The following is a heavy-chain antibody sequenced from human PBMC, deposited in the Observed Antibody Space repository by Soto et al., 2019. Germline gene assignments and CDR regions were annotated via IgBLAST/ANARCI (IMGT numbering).Heavy chain of an antibody. CDR3: ARDVPDTSLFFYYYGMDV. CDR1: GYSFTSYG. V-gene: IGHV1-18*01. Sequence: QVHLVQSGAEVRKPGASVKVSCKASGYSFTSYGISWVRQAPGQGLEWMGWISTDNGNTTYAHNLQGRVSMTIDPSTSTAYMELWSLGSDDTAVYYCARDVPDTSLFFYYYGMDVWGQGTTVTVSS. D-gene: IGHD2-21*01. CDR2: ISTDNGNT. J-gene: IGHJ6*02.